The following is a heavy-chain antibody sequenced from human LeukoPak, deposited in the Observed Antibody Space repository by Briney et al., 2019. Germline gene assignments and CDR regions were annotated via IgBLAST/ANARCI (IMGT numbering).Heavy chain of an antibody. J-gene: IGHJ4*02. CDR3: AKDVRLYYGTAGTVDY. CDR1: GFTFSSYG. V-gene: IGHV3-30*18. Sequence: GGSLRLSCAASGFTFSSYGMHWVRQSPGKELEWVAVISYDGSNKYYADSVKGRFTISRDNSKNTLYLQMNSLRAEDTAVYYCAKDVRLYYGTAGTVDYWGQGTLVTVSS. CDR2: ISYDGSNK. D-gene: IGHD3-10*01.